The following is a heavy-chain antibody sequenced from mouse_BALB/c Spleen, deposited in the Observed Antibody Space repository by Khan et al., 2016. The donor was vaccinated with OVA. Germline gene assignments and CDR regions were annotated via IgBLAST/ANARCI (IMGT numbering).Heavy chain of an antibody. V-gene: IGHV1S136*01. CDR1: GYTFSNYV. CDR2: INPYNAGT. CDR3: AREASTWDFSFPY. D-gene: IGHD4-1*01. J-gene: IGHJ3*01. Sequence: VQLQQSGPELVEPGASVKMSCKASGYTFSNYVIHWMKQKPGQGLEWIAYINPYNAGTRYNEKFKGKATLTSDISSTTAYMARNSLTSEDSAVYYCAREASTWDFSFPYWGQGTLVTVSA.